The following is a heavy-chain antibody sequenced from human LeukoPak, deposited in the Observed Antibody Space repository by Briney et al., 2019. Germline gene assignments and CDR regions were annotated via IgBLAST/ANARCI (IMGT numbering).Heavy chain of an antibody. CDR2: IVVGSGNT. CDR1: GFTFTSSA. CDR3: AAGWVCSGGSCYYYFDY. D-gene: IGHD2-15*01. V-gene: IGHV1-58*02. Sequence: GASVTVSCTASGFTFTSSAMQWVRQARGQRVEWIGWIVVGSGNTNYAQKFQERVPITRDMSTSTAYMELSSLRSEHTAVYYCAAGWVCSGGSCYYYFDYWGQGTLVTVSS. J-gene: IGHJ4*02.